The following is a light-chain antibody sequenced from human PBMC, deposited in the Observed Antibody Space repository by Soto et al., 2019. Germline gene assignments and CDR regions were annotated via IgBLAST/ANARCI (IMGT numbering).Light chain of an antibody. Sequence: IVMTQSPATLSVSPGERATLSSRASQSVGRSLAWYQQKPGQAPRLLIYGASSRATGIPDRFSGSGSGTDFTLTISRLEPEDSAVYYCQQYGSSITFGQGTRLEIK. V-gene: IGKV3-20*01. CDR1: QSVGRS. J-gene: IGKJ5*01. CDR2: GAS. CDR3: QQYGSSIT.